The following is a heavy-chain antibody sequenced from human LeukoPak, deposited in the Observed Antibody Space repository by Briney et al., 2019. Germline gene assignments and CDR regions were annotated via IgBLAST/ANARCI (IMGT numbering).Heavy chain of an antibody. CDR1: GGSFSGYY. J-gene: IGHJ4*02. CDR2: INHSGST. Sequence: SETLSLTCAVYGGSFSGYYWSWIRQPPGKGLEWIGEINHSGSTNYNPSLKSRVTISVDTSKNQFSLKLSSVPAADTAVYYCARSRWLQFGRALDYWGQGTLVIVSS. D-gene: IGHD5-24*01. V-gene: IGHV4-34*01. CDR3: ARSRWLQFGRALDY.